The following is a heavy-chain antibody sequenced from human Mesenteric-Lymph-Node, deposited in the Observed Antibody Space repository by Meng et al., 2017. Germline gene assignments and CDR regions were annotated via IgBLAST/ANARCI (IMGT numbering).Heavy chain of an antibody. V-gene: IGHV4-30-4*01. CDR1: GGSISSGDYY. CDR2: IYYSGST. D-gene: IGHD1-26*01. Sequence: QVRLQESAPGLVNPSQTLSLTCTVSGGSISSGDYYWSWIRQPPGKGLEWIGCIYYSGSTYYNPSLKGRVTISVDTSRNQFSLNLSSVTAADTAVYYCARGQRSYSGSYPEWFDPWGQGTLVTVSS. J-gene: IGHJ5*02. CDR3: ARGQRSYSGSYPEWFDP.